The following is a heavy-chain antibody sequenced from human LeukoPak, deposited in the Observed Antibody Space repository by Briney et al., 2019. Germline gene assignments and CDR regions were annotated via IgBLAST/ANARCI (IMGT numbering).Heavy chain of an antibody. CDR2: MNPNSGGT. D-gene: IGHD3-22*01. V-gene: IGHV1-2*02. J-gene: IGHJ3*02. CDR3: ARESPRSGYYYGDDAFDI. Sequence: ASVKVSCKASGYTFTDYSMHWVRQAPGQGLEWMGWMNPNSGGTNHAQTFQGRVTMTRDTPISTAYMELTSLRSDDTAVYYCARESPRSGYYYGDDAFDIWGQGTMVTVSS. CDR1: GYTFTDYS.